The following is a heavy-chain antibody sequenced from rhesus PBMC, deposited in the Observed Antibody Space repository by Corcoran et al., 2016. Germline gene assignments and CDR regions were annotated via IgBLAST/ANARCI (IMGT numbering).Heavy chain of an antibody. Sequence: QVTLKESGPALVKPTQTLTLTCTFSGSSTSTTGTGLGWIRQPPGKAPEWLASIYWNDSKYYSTSLKSRLTISKDTSKNQVVLTMTNMDPVDTATYYCARVLRYSGRSGHYWGQGVLVTVSS. CDR2: IYWNDSK. CDR1: GSSTSTTGTG. CDR3: ARVLRYSGRSGHY. V-gene: IGHV2-95*01. D-gene: IGHD6-19*01. J-gene: IGHJ4*01.